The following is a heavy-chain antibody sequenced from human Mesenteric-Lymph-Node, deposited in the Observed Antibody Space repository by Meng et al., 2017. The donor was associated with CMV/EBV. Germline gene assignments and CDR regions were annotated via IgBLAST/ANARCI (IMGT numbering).Heavy chain of an antibody. CDR3: ARQIVVAGVVTTNEAFDF. CDR2: IYPGDSDT. J-gene: IGHJ3*01. D-gene: IGHD3-10*01. CDR1: GYSFPSYW. V-gene: IGHV5-51*01. Sequence: KVSCKGSGYSFPSYWIGWVRQMPGKGLEWMGIIYPGDSDTRYSPSFQGQVTISADKSISTAYLQWSSLKASDTAMYYCARQIVVAGVVTTNEAFDFWGPGTMVTVSS.